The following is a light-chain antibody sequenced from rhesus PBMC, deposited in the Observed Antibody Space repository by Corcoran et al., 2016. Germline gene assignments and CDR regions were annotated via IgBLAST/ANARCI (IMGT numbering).Light chain of an antibody. CDR2: KAS. CDR1: ENVNNY. V-gene: IGKV1-74*01. Sequence: DIQMTQYPSSLSASVGDRVTITCRASENVNNYLNWYQQKPGKAPNLLIYKASSLQSGVPTRFSGSVAGTDYTFTISSLRPEDVATYYCQQGYGSPYSFGQGTKVEIK. J-gene: IGKJ2*01. CDR3: QQGYGSPYS.